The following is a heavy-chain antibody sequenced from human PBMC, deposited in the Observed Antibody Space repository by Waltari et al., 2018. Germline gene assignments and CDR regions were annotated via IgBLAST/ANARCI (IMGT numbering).Heavy chain of an antibody. CDR3: AGVDSSGWSAPFDY. V-gene: IGHV4-4*02. J-gene: IGHJ4*02. CDR2: IYHSGRT. CDR1: GGSISSSNW. D-gene: IGHD6-19*01. Sequence: QVQLQESGPGLVKPSGTLSLTCAVSGGSISSSNWWSWVRQPPGKGLEWIGEIYHSGRTNYNPSLKIGVTIAVDKSKNPFALKLSSVTAADTAVYYCAGVDSSGWSAPFDYWGQGTLVTVSS.